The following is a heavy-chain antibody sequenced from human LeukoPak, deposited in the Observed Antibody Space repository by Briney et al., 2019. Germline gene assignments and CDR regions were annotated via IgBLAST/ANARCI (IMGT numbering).Heavy chain of an antibody. CDR2: ISSSGSTI. CDR1: GFTFSSYS. D-gene: IGHD2-15*01. V-gene: IGHV3-48*04. Sequence: QAGGSLRLSCAASGFTFSSYSMNWVRQAPGKGLEWVSSISSSGSTIYYADSVKGRFTISRDNAKNSLYLQMNSLRAEDTAVYYCASSSPCSGGSCYSGDAFDIWGQGTMVTVSS. CDR3: ASSSPCSGGSCYSGDAFDI. J-gene: IGHJ3*02.